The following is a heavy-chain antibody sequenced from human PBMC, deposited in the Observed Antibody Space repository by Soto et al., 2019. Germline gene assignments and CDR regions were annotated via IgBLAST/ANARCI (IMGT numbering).Heavy chain of an antibody. CDR3: ARGSSGYISSWYYFDY. Sequence: VQLLESGGGLVQPGGSLRLSCAASGFTFTDYALSWVRQAPGKGLEWVATISGIGGSTYLADSVKGRLSISRDNSENTVSLLMNSLRAEDTAVYFCARGSSGYISSWYYFDYWGRGTLVTVSS. J-gene: IGHJ4*02. D-gene: IGHD6-13*01. V-gene: IGHV3-23*01. CDR2: ISGIGGST. CDR1: GFTFTDYA.